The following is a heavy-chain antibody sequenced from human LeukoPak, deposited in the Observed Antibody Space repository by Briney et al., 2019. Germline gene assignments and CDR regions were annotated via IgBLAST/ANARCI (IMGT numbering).Heavy chain of an antibody. CDR2: ISYDGTNK. CDR1: GFTFSSYA. D-gene: IGHD2-2*02. CDR3: AREHCSSTSCYIVPGSYYYYGMDV. Sequence: PGRSLRLSCAASGFTFSSYAMHWVRQAPGKGLEWVAVISYDGTNKYYADSVKGRFTISRDNSKNTLYLQMDSLRAEDTAVYYCAREHCSSTSCYIVPGSYYYYGMDVWGQGTTVTVSS. V-gene: IGHV3-30*04. J-gene: IGHJ6*02.